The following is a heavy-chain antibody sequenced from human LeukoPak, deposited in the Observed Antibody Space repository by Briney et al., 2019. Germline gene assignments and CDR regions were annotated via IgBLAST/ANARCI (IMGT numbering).Heavy chain of an antibody. V-gene: IGHV3-33*06. D-gene: IGHD6-13*01. Sequence: PGGSLRLSCAASGFTFSSYGMHWVRQAPGKGLEWVAVIWYGGSNKYYADSVKGRFTISRDNSKNTLYLQMNSLRAEDTAVYYCAKARGAAAWGQGTLVTVSS. CDR1: GFTFSSYG. CDR3: AKARGAAA. J-gene: IGHJ4*02. CDR2: IWYGGSNK.